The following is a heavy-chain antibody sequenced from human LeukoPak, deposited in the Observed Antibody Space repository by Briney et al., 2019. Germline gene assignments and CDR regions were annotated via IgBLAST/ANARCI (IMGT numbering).Heavy chain of an antibody. CDR1: GFTFSSYG. CDR2: IRYDGSNK. CDR3: TTDGELVFDY. D-gene: IGHD1-7*01. J-gene: IGHJ4*02. V-gene: IGHV3-30*02. Sequence: PGGSLRLSCAASGFTFSSYGMHWVRQAPGKGLEWVAFIRYDGSNKYYADSVKGRFTISRDNSKNTLYLQMNSLKTEDTAVYYCTTDGELVFDYWGQGTLVTVSS.